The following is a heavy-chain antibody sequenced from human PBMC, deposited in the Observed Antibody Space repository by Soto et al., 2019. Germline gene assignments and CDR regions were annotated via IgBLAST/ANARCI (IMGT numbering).Heavy chain of an antibody. CDR1: GFTFRSYG. V-gene: IGHV3-30*18. D-gene: IGHD3-16*01. CDR2: VSYDGSNK. J-gene: IGHJ4*02. CDR3: AKKYYDYVWGVGD. Sequence: GGSLRLSCAASGFTFRSYGMHWVRQAPGKGLEWVALVSYDGSNKYYADSVKGRFTISRDNSKNTLYLQMNSLRAEDTAVYYCAKKYYDYVWGVGDWGQGTLVTVSS.